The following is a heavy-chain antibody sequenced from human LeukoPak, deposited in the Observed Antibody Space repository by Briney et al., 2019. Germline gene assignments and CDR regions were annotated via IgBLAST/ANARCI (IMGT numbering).Heavy chain of an antibody. D-gene: IGHD5-18*01. V-gene: IGHV4-4*07. CDR2: IYTSGST. CDR3: ARDVFSYTAMAHYYYYYMDV. J-gene: IGHJ6*03. CDR1: GPFIKTYY. Sequence: PSETLSLTCTVSGPFIKTYYWSWIRQPAGKGLEWIGRIYTSGSTNYNPSLKSRVTMSVDTSKNQFSLKLSSVTAADTAVYYCARDVFSYTAMAHYYYYYMDVWGKGTTVTVSS.